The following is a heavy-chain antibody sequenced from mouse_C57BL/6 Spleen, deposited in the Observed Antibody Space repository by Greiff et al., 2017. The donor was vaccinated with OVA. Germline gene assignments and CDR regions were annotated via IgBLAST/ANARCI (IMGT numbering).Heavy chain of an antibody. CDR1: GYTFTSYW. D-gene: IGHD2-9*01. CDR3: ARPSMVTTSPYFDY. J-gene: IGHJ2*01. V-gene: IGHV1-69*01. Sequence: QVQLQQPGAELVMPGASVKLSCKASGYTFTSYWMHWVKQRPGQGLEWIGEIDPSDSYTNYNQKFKGKSTLTVDKSSSTAYMQLSSLTSEDSAVYYSARPSMVTTSPYFDYWGQGTTLTVSS. CDR2: IDPSDSYT.